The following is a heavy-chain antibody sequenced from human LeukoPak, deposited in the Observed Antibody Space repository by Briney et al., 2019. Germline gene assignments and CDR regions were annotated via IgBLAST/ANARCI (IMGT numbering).Heavy chain of an antibody. CDR3: ARKWLPYYFDY. D-gene: IGHD3-22*01. CDR2: IYHSGST. J-gene: IGHJ4*02. CDR1: DYSISSGYY. V-gene: IGHV4-38-2*01. Sequence: SETLSLTCAVSDYSISSGYYWGWIRQPPGKGLEWIGSIYHSGSTYYNPSLKSRVTISVDTSKNQFSLKLSSVTAADTAVYYCARKWLPYYFDYWGQGTLVTVSS.